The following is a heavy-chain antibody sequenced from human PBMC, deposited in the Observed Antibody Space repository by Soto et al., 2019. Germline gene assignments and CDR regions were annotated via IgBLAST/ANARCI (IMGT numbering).Heavy chain of an antibody. D-gene: IGHD2-21*02. CDR1: GFTFGTYT. Sequence: EVQLVESGGGLVKPGGSLRLSCAASGFTFGTYTMNWVRQAPGKGLEWVSSIGTTSSYIDYADSVRGQFTISRDNARDSLYLQMSSLRAEDTAVYYCARVMCGDCSTYYYYSMDVWGQGTTVTVSS. CDR3: ARVMCGDCSTYYYYSMDV. V-gene: IGHV3-21*01. CDR2: IGTTSSYI. J-gene: IGHJ6*02.